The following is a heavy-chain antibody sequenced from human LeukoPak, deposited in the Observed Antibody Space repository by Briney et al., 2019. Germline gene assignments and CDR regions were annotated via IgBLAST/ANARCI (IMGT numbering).Heavy chain of an antibody. CDR3: GGDLYGGNSIVD. V-gene: IGHV4-59*01. D-gene: IGHD4-23*01. Sequence: PSETLSLTCTVSGGSISSYYWTWIRQPPGKGLEWIGFIQNSGTANYNPSLKSRVTISVDTSKNQFSLKLSSVTAADTAVYYCGGDLYGGNSIVDWGQGTLVTVSS. CDR2: IQNSGTA. J-gene: IGHJ4*02. CDR1: GGSISSYY.